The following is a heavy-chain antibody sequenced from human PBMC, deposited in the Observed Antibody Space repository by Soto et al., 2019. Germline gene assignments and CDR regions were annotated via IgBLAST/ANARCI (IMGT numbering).Heavy chain of an antibody. CDR3: ARDDLDFEYSSSSIDY. J-gene: IGHJ4*02. Sequence: PGGSLRLSCAASGLTFSSYGMHWVRQAPGKGLEWVAVIWYDGSNKYYADSVKGRFTISRDNSKNTLYLQMNSLRAEDTAVYYCARDDLDFEYSSSSIDYWGQGTLVTVYS. D-gene: IGHD6-6*01. CDR1: GLTFSSYG. V-gene: IGHV3-33*08. CDR2: IWYDGSNK.